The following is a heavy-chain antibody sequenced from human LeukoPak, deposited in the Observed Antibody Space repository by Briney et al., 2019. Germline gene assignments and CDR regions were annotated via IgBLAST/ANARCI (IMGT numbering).Heavy chain of an antibody. V-gene: IGHV5-51*01. CDR1: GYSFTSYW. Sequence: GESLKISCKGSGYSFTSYWIGWVRQMPGKGLEWMGIIYPGDSDTRYSPSFQGQVTISADKSISTAYLQWSSLKASDTAMYYCARLFRRINTAMARGAFDIWGQGTMVTVSS. CDR2: IYPGDSDT. J-gene: IGHJ3*02. D-gene: IGHD5-18*01. CDR3: ARLFRRINTAMARGAFDI.